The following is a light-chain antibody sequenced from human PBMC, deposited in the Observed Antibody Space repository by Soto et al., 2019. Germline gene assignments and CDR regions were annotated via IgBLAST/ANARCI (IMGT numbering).Light chain of an antibody. CDR3: QQYDTYPWT. CDR2: DAS. J-gene: IGKJ1*01. Sequence: DIEMTQSPSTLSASVGDRVTITCRASQSISMWLAWYQQKPGKAPKLLIYDASTLQSGVPSRFSGSGSGTEFTLTISSLEPDAFATYFCQQYDTYPWTIGQGTKVDIK. V-gene: IGKV1-5*01. CDR1: QSISMW.